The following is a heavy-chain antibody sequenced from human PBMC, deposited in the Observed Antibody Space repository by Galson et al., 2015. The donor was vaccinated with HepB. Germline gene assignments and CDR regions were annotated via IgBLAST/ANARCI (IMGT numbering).Heavy chain of an antibody. CDR2: INAGNGNT. CDR3: ARDYGSGSYLYGMDV. J-gene: IGHJ6*02. V-gene: IGHV1-3*01. D-gene: IGHD3-10*01. CDR1: GYTFTSYA. Sequence: SVKVSCKASGYTFTSYAMHWVRQAPGQRLEWMGWINAGNGNTKYSQKFQGRVTITRDTSASTAYMELSSLRSEDTAVYYCARDYGSGSYLYGMDVWGQGTTVTVSS.